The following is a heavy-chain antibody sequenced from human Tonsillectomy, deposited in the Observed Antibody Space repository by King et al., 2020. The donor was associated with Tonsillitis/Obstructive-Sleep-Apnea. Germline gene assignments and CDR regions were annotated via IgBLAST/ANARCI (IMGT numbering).Heavy chain of an antibody. CDR1: GYSFTTYW. CDR3: ARLMDTALVPSGMDV. V-gene: IGHV5-10-1*03. J-gene: IGHJ6*02. D-gene: IGHD5-18*01. Sequence: EVQLVESGAEVKKPGESLRISCKGSGYSFTTYWISWVRQMPGKGLEWMGRIDPTDSYANYSPSFQGRVTISADKSISTAYLQWSSLKASDTAMYYCARLMDTALVPSGMDVWGQGTTVTVSS. CDR2: IDPTDSYA.